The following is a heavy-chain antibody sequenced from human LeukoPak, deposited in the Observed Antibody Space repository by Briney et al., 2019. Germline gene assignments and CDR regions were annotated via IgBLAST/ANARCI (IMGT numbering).Heavy chain of an antibody. J-gene: IGHJ5*02. Sequence: SETLSLTCAVSGGSISSGGYSWSWIRQPPGKGLEWIGYIYHSGSTYYNPSLKSRVTISIDTSKNQFSLKLSSVIAADTAMYYCARDLSTYYYGSGSANWFDPWGQGTLVTVSS. CDR2: IYHSGST. CDR3: ARDLSTYYYGSGSANWFDP. D-gene: IGHD3-10*01. V-gene: IGHV4-30-2*01. CDR1: GGSISSGGYS.